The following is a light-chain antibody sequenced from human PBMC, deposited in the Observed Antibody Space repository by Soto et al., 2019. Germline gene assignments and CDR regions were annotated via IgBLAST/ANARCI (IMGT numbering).Light chain of an antibody. CDR2: DVA. CDR1: SSDVGGSNF. V-gene: IGLV2-14*03. CDR3: VSYTSSTTYV. J-gene: IGLJ1*01. Sequence: QSVLTQPASVSDSPGQSITISCTGTSSDVGGSNFVSWYQQHPGKPPKLIIYDVANRPSGVSNRFSGSKSGSTASLILSRLQTEDEADYYCVSYTSSTTYVFGTGTKVTVL.